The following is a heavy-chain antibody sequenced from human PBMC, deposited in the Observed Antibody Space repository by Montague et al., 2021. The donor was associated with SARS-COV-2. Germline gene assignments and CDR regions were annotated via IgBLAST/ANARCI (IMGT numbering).Heavy chain of an antibody. CDR1: GFTFSNYS. D-gene: IGHD3-3*01. V-gene: IGHV3-21*01. Sequence: SLRLSCAASGFTFSNYSMNWVRQAPGKGLEWVSSIRSSSSYIYYADSVKGRFTISRDNAKNSLYLQMNSLRAEDTAVYYCARDRGINAFWSGPYFDYWGQGTLVTVSS. CDR2: IRSSSSYI. CDR3: ARDRGINAFWSGPYFDY. J-gene: IGHJ4*02.